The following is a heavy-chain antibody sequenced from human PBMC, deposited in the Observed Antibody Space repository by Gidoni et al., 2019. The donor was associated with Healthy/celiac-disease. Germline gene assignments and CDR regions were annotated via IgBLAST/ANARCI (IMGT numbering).Heavy chain of an antibody. Sequence: EVKMVESGGGLVQPGGSLGLPCPASGFPLSSYALCCVRQAPGKGRAWVSAISGSCGSTYYADSVKGRFTISRDNSKNTLYLQINSLRAEDTAVYYCAKDYCSGGSCYSPNWFDPWGQGTLVTVSS. D-gene: IGHD2-15*01. CDR1: GFPLSSYA. CDR2: ISGSCGST. CDR3: AKDYCSGGSCYSPNWFDP. J-gene: IGHJ5*02. V-gene: IGHV3-23*04.